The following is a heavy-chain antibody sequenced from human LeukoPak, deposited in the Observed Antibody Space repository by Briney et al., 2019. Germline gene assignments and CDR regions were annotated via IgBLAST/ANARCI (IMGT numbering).Heavy chain of an antibody. CDR3: ARELASYYYYYMDV. CDR1: RFTFSSYE. J-gene: IGHJ6*03. V-gene: IGHV3-48*03. Sequence: GGSLRLSCAASRFTFSSYEMNWVRQAPGKGLEWVSYISSSGSTIYYADSVKGRFTISRDNAKNSLYLQMNSLRAEDTAVYYCARELASYYYYYMDVWGKGTTVTVSS. CDR2: ISSSGSTI.